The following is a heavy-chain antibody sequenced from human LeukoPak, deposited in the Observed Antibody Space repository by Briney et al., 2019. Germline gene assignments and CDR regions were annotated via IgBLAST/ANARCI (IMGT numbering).Heavy chain of an antibody. CDR3: ARALNVGERTLTYYFDY. J-gene: IGHJ4*02. CDR2: IYYSGST. Sequence: SQTLSLTCTVSGGSISSGGYYWSWIRQHPGKGLEWIGYIYYSGSTYYNPSLKSRITISVDTSKNQFSLKLSSVTAADTAVYYCARALNVGERTLTYYFDYWGQGTLVNVSS. CDR1: GGSISSGGYY. V-gene: IGHV4-31*03. D-gene: IGHD3-16*01.